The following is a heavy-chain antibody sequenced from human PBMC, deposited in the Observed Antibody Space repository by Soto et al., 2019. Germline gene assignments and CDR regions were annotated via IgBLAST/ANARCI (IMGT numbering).Heavy chain of an antibody. V-gene: IGHV3-33*01. CDR1: GFTFSSYG. Sequence: PGGSLRLSCAASGFTFSSYGMHWVRQAPGKGLEWVAVIWYDGSNKYYADSVKGRFTISRDNSKNTLYLQMNSLRAEDTAVYYCARDPSYHDYSNYPPTRGYYYGMAVWGQGTTVTVSS. CDR3: ARDPSYHDYSNYPPTRGYYYGMAV. J-gene: IGHJ6*02. D-gene: IGHD4-4*01. CDR2: IWYDGSNK.